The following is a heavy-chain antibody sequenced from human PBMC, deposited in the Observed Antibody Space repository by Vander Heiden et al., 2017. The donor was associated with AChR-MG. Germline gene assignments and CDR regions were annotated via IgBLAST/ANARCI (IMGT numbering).Heavy chain of an antibody. CDR2: ISSGSTYT. J-gene: IGHJ4*02. CDR1: GSSFSSYS. Sequence: EVQLVESGGGLVKPGGSLRLSWAASGSSFSSYSMSWVRLAPGKGLEWVSSISSGSTYTHYADSVKGRFTISRDNAKNSLYLQVNSLRAEDAAKYYCARGAQEQLLSPFDYWGQGTLVTVSS. D-gene: IGHD2-2*01. CDR3: ARGAQEQLLSPFDY. V-gene: IGHV3-21*02.